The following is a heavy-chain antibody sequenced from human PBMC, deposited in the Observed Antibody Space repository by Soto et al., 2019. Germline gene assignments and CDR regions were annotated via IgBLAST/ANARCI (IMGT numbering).Heavy chain of an antibody. V-gene: IGHV3-23*04. CDR1: GFTFSTYA. CDR3: AKVKTWTCLDY. D-gene: IGHD5-12*01. J-gene: IGHJ4*02. CDR2: LDGSGGAT. Sequence: VQLVESGGGVVQPGRSLRLSCAASGFTFSTYALHWVRQAPGKGLEWVSALDGSGGATYYADSVKGRFTVSRDNSKSTLYLQLNSLRAEDTAVYYCAKVKTWTCLDYWGQGTLVTVSS.